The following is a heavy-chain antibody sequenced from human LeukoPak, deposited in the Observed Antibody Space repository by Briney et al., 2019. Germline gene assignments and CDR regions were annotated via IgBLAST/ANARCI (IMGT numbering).Heavy chain of an antibody. J-gene: IGHJ4*02. Sequence: GESLKISCKGSGYSFTSYWIGWGRRMPGKGLGWMGIIYPGDSDTRYSPSFQGQVTISADKSISTAYLQWSSLKASDTAMYYCARLVDTAMGDYWGQGTLVTVSS. CDR1: GYSFTSYW. V-gene: IGHV5-51*01. D-gene: IGHD5-18*01. CDR3: ARLVDTAMGDY. CDR2: IYPGDSDT.